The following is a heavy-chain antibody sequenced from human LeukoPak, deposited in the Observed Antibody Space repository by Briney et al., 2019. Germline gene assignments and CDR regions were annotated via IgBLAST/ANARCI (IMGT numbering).Heavy chain of an antibody. V-gene: IGHV1-2*02. Sequence: ASVKVSCKASGYTFTGYYIHWVRQAPGQGLEWVGWINPNSAGARYAQKFQGRVTMTRDTSIATAYMELSSPRSDDTAVHYCAREYSSSSSFDYWGQGTLVTVSS. CDR1: GYTFTGYY. D-gene: IGHD6-6*01. CDR2: INPNSAGA. J-gene: IGHJ4*02. CDR3: AREYSSSSSFDY.